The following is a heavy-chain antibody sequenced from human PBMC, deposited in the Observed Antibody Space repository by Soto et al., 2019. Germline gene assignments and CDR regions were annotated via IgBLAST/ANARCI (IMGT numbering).Heavy chain of an antibody. J-gene: IGHJ6*02. Sequence: PSETLSLTCAVYGGSFSGYYWSWIRQPPGKGPEWIGYIYYSGSTNYNPSLKSRVTISVDTSKNQFSLKLSSVTAADTAVYYCARDRPSSSWYAGYYYYGMDVWGQGTTVTVSS. D-gene: IGHD6-13*01. CDR1: GGSFSGYY. V-gene: IGHV4-59*01. CDR3: ARDRPSSSWYAGYYYYGMDV. CDR2: IYYSGST.